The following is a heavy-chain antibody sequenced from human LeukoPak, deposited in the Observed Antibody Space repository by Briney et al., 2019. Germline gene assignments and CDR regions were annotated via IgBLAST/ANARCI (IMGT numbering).Heavy chain of an antibody. CDR1: GYSFTSNW. D-gene: IGHD3-10*01. CDR3: ACGSGSKDSRWFDP. Sequence: GESLKISCKGSGYSFTSNWIGWVRQMPGKGLEWMGIIYPGDSDTRYNPSFQGQITISADKSISTANLQWSSLKASDTAMYYCACGSGSKDSRWFDPWGQGTLVTVSS. J-gene: IGHJ5*02. CDR2: IYPGDSDT. V-gene: IGHV5-51*01.